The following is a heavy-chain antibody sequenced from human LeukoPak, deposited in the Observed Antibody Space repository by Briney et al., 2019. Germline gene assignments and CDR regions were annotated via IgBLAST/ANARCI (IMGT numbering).Heavy chain of an antibody. V-gene: IGHV4-4*07. CDR2: IYTSGST. D-gene: IGHD3-22*01. CDR3: ASNYYDSSGYYANAFDI. Sequence: PSETLSLTCTVSGGSISSYYWSWIRQPAGKRLEWIGRIYTSGSTNYNPSLKSRVTMSVDTSKNQFSLKLSSVTAADTAVYYCASNYYDSSGYYANAFDIWGQGTMVTVSS. J-gene: IGHJ3*02. CDR1: GGSISSYY.